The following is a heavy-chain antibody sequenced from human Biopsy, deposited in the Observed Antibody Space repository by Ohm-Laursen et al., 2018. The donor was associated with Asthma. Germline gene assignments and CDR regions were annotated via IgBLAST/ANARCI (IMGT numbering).Heavy chain of an antibody. D-gene: IGHD6-13*01. CDR1: SGSGGYMRSGNYY. V-gene: IGHV4-39*01. CDR3: VRGSSSWHHGPFHYYYGLDV. Sequence: SETLSLTCNLSSGSGGYMRSGNYYWGWIRQPPGKGLEWIGSIYYSGTTYYNPSLVSRVTVSADTSKNQFSLNLTSVTAADTAVYYCVRGSSSWHHGPFHYYYGLDVWGQGTTATVSS. J-gene: IGHJ6*02. CDR2: IYYSGTT.